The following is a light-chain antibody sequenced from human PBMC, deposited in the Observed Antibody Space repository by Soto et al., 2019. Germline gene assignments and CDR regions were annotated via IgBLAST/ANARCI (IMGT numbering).Light chain of an antibody. J-gene: IGKJ1*01. CDR2: QTS. CDR1: QYINTR. Sequence: SAATVSLIPNDRVPLSCMASQYINTRLAWYQHRPGQSPRLLIYQTSLRAAGIPARFSASGSGTDFTLTISDVQPEDFAIYYCHQRQSWPRTVGQGSKV. V-gene: IGKV3-11*01. CDR3: HQRQSWPRT.